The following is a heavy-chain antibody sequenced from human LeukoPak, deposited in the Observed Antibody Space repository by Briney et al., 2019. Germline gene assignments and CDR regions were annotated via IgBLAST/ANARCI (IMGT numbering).Heavy chain of an antibody. CDR1: GFTFSDYY. CDR3: AKNGWRDSSGYYYHYAMDV. D-gene: IGHD3-22*01. Sequence: PGGSLRLSCAVSGFTFSDYYMSWIRQAPGKGLEWVSYISASSSYTNYADSVKGRFTISRDDAKNSLYLQMNSLRAEDTAVYYCAKNGWRDSSGYYYHYAMDVWGQGTTVTVSS. CDR2: ISASSSYT. J-gene: IGHJ6*02. V-gene: IGHV3-11*03.